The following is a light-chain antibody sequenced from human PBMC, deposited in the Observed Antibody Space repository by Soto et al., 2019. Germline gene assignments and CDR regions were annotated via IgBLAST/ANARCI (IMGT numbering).Light chain of an antibody. J-gene: IGLJ1*01. CDR1: NDDVGGYES. CDR2: DVS. V-gene: IGLV2-14*01. CDR3: SSYTSSSLYV. Sequence: QSALTQPASVSGSPGQSITLSCTGTNDDVGGYESVSWYQQHAGRAPRLIIYDVSNRPSGVSGRFSGSKFGNTASLTISGLQAEDEADYYCSSYTSSSLYVFGTGTKVTIL.